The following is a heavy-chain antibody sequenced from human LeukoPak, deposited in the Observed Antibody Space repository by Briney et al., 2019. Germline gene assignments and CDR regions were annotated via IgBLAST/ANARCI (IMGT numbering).Heavy chain of an antibody. CDR2: IIPIFGTA. J-gene: IGHJ5*02. V-gene: IGHV1-69*13. D-gene: IGHD3-9*01. CDR3: ARDKGRQYYDILTGYYWFDP. Sequence: SVKVSCKASGGTFSSYAISWVRQAPGQGLEWMGGIIPIFGTANYAQKFQGRVTITADESTSTAYMELSSLRSEDTAVYYCARDKGRQYYDILTGYYWFDPWGQGTLVTVSS. CDR1: GGTFSSYA.